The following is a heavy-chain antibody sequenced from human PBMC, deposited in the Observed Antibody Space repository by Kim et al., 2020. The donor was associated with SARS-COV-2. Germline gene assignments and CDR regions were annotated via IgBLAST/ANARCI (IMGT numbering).Heavy chain of an antibody. V-gene: IGHV4-31*03. J-gene: IGHJ4*02. CDR3: ARERLPGITMVRGVRRHFDY. CDR2: IYYSGST. CDR1: GGSISSGGYY. Sequence: SETLSLTCTVSGGSISSGGYYWSWIRQHPGKGLEWIGYIYYSGSTYYNPSLKSRVTISVDTSKNQFSLKLSSVTAADTAVYYCARERLPGITMVRGVRRHFDYWGQGTLVTVSS. D-gene: IGHD3-10*01.